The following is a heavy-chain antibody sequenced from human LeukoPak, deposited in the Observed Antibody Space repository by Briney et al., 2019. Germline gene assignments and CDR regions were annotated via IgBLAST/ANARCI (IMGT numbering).Heavy chain of an antibody. V-gene: IGHV3-7*05. J-gene: IGHJ5*02. CDR2: IKPDGGDK. CDR3: ARARVTMIGFDP. D-gene: IGHD3-22*01. CDR1: GLTFNTYY. Sequence: GGSLRLSCAASGLTFNTYYMSWVRQAPGKGLEWVASIKPDGGDKYYVDSVKGRFTVSRDNAKNSLFLQMNSLRAEDTAVYYCARARVTMIGFDPWGQGTLVTVSS.